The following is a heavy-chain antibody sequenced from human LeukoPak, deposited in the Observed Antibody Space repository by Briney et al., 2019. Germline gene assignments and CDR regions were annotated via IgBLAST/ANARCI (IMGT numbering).Heavy chain of an antibody. CDR2: ISSSSSGL. J-gene: IGHJ4*02. CDR1: GFTFSSYS. D-gene: IGHD6-13*01. Sequence: PGGSLRLSCAVSGFTFSSYSMNWVRQAPGKGLEWVSYISSSSSGLYYADSVKGRFTISRDNAKNSLYLQMNSLRDEDTAVYYCARESSYYLDYWGQGTLVTVSS. V-gene: IGHV3-48*02. CDR3: ARESSYYLDY.